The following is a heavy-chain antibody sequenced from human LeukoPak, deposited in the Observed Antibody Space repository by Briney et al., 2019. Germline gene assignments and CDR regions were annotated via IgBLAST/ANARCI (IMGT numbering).Heavy chain of an antibody. CDR1: GFTFSNYA. Sequence: GASLRLSCAASGFTFSNYAMSWVRQAPGKGLEWVSAITGSGGNTYYADSVKGRFTISRDNSKNTVFLQMNSLRAEDTAVYYCARSSIAAAGHLDYWGQGTLVTVSS. J-gene: IGHJ4*02. CDR2: ITGSGGNT. D-gene: IGHD6-13*01. CDR3: ARSSIAAAGHLDY. V-gene: IGHV3-23*01.